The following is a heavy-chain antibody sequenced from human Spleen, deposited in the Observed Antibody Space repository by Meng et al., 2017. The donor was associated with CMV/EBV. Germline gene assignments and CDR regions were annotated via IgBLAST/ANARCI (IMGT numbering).Heavy chain of an antibody. CDR2: IYWDDDK. Sequence: HITLKYSVPTLAQPTHTLPLTCTFSGFSLSTSGVGVGWFRQPPVKALEWLALIYWDDDKRYSPSLKSRLTITKDTSKNQVVLTMTNMDPVDTATYYCAHGRGGSWYLGWFDPWGQGTLVTVSS. V-gene: IGHV2-5*02. CDR1: GFSLSTSGVG. D-gene: IGHD6-13*01. J-gene: IGHJ5*02. CDR3: AHGRGGSWYLGWFDP.